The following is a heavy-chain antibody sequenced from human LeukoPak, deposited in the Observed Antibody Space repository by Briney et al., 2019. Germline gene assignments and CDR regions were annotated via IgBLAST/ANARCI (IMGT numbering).Heavy chain of an antibody. D-gene: IGHD4-23*01. CDR1: GGSISSGGYY. CDR3: ARVKKLRDYYGMDV. CDR2: IYYSGST. Sequence: PSETLSLTCTVSGGSISSGGYYWSWIRQHPGKGLEWIGYIYYSGSTYYNPSLKSRVTISVDTSKNQFSLKLSSVTAADTAVYYCARVKKLRDYYGMDVWGQGTTVTVPS. J-gene: IGHJ6*02. V-gene: IGHV4-31*03.